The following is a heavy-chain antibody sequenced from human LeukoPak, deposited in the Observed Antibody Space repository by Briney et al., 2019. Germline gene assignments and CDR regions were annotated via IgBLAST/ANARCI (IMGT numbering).Heavy chain of an antibody. CDR3: ARFPFYGMDV. V-gene: IGHV5-51*01. J-gene: IGHJ6*02. Sequence: GESLKISCRGSGDTFKNIWIGWVRQMPGKGLEWMGVIYPDDSDTRYSPSFQGQVTISADRSISTAYLQWSSLKASDTAMYYCARFPFYGMDVWGQGTTVTVSS. CDR1: GDTFKNIW. CDR2: IYPDDSDT.